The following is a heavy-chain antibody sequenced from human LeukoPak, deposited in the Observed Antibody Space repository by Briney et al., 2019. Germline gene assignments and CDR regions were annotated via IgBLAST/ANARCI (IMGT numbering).Heavy chain of an antibody. V-gene: IGHV3-74*01. CDR2: IDSGGSTA. CDR1: GFTFSSYW. CDR3: TRNNWNDPGFNI. Sequence: GGSLRLSCAASGFTFSSYWMHWVRQAPGEGLVWVSRIDSGGSTANYADSVKGRFTISRDNAKNTLYLQMNSLRAEDTAVYYCTRNNWNDPGFNIWGQGTMVTVSS. J-gene: IGHJ3*02. D-gene: IGHD1-20*01.